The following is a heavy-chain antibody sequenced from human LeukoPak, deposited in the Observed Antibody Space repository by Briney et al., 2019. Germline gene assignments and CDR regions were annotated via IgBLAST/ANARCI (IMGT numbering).Heavy chain of an antibody. CDR3: ARAIGGGGWRDY. CDR1: GYTFTSYY. J-gene: IGHJ4*02. Sequence: AASVKVSCKASGYTFTSYYMHWVRQAPGQGLEWMGIINPGGGSTSYAQKFQGRVTMTRDTSTSTVYMELSSLRSEDTAVYYCARAIGGGGWRDYWGQGTLVTVSS. V-gene: IGHV1-46*01. CDR2: INPGGGST. D-gene: IGHD2-15*01.